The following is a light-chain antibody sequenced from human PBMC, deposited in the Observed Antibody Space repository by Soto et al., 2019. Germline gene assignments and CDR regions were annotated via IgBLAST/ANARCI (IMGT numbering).Light chain of an antibody. V-gene: IGKV3-11*01. Sequence: EIVLTQSPATLALSPGERATLSCRASQSVRNFLAWYQQKPGQAPRLLIYDVSNRAAGIPARFRGSGSGTDFALTISSLEPEVFAVYYCQQLSDWPPAPTFGGGTKVEIK. CDR1: QSVRNF. CDR2: DVS. J-gene: IGKJ4*02. CDR3: QQLSDWPPAPT.